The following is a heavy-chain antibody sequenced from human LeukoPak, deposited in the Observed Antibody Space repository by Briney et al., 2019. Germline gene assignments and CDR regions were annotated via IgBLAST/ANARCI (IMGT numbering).Heavy chain of an antibody. Sequence: GGSLRLSCAASGFTFSLYTMHWVRQAPGKGLEWVAVISYDGSDKYYADSVKGRFTISRDNSKNTLYLQMNSLRAEDTAVYYCAKVLTPLSYGTGYWGQGTLVTVSS. CDR2: ISYDGSDK. D-gene: IGHD2-8*02. CDR3: AKVLTPLSYGTGY. CDR1: GFTFSLYT. V-gene: IGHV3-30*04. J-gene: IGHJ4*02.